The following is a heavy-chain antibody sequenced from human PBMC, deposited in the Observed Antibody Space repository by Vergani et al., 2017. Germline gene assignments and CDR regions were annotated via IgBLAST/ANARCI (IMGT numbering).Heavy chain of an antibody. CDR2: INPSGGHT. J-gene: IGHJ4*02. V-gene: IGHV1-46*03. CDR1: GYTFSNYY. Sequence: QVQVVQSGAEVKKSGASVKVSCKTSGYTFSNYYMHWVRQAPGQGLEWMGIINPSGGHTNYAQKFQGRVTMTRDTSTSTVYMELSSLRSEDTAIDYCARGDYGILTGYRYWGQGTLVTVSA. CDR3: ARGDYGILTGYRY. D-gene: IGHD3-9*01.